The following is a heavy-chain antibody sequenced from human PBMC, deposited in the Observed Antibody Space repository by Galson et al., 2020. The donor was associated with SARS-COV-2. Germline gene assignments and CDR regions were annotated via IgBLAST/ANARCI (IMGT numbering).Heavy chain of an antibody. CDR3: ARGVSSSHNYYYYYYMDV. V-gene: IGHV3-13*01. CDR2: IGTSGDT. Sequence: GESLKISCAASGFTFSSYDMHWVRQATGKGLEWVSAIGTSGDTYYPGSVKGRFTISRENAKNSLYLQMNSLRAGDTAVYYCARGVSSSHNYYYYYYMDVWGKGTTVTVSS. D-gene: IGHD6-6*01. J-gene: IGHJ6*03. CDR1: GFTFSSYD.